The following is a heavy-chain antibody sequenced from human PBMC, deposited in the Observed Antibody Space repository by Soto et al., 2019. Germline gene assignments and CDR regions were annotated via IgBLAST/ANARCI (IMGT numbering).Heavy chain of an antibody. CDR1: GDSISSSSYL. V-gene: IGHV4-39*01. D-gene: IGHD1-1*01. J-gene: IGHJ4*02. CDR2: IYYSGST. CDR3: ARHGGPSRTGTGFHY. Sequence: PSETLSLTCTVSGDSISSSSYLWGWIRQPPGKGLEWIGSIYYSGSTYHHPSLKTRVTISVDTSKNQSSLKLSSVTAADTAVYYCARHGGPSRTGTGFHYWGQGTLVTVSS.